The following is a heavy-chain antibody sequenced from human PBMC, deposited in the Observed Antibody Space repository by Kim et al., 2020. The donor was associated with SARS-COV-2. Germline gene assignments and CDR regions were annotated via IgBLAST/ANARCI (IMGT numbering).Heavy chain of an antibody. Sequence: GGSLRLSCAASGFTFSSYAMHWVRQAPGKGLEWVAVISYDGSNKYYADSVKGRFTISRDNSKNTLYLQMNSLRAEDTAVYYCARPVDTATKEDYWGQGTLVTVSS. D-gene: IGHD5-18*01. CDR2: ISYDGSNK. CDR3: ARPVDTATKEDY. V-gene: IGHV3-30-3*01. J-gene: IGHJ4*02. CDR1: GFTFSSYA.